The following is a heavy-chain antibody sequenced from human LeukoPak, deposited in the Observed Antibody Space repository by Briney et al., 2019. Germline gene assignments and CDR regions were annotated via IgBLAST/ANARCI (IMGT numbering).Heavy chain of an antibody. D-gene: IGHD1/OR15-1a*01. CDR3: TRDWHNMAFDV. Sequence: PGGSLTLSRAVSGFTLKNYWMLWVRQAPGQGLVGVSRSIVDRSIITYADAVKGRFTISRDNAKNTLSLQMNGLRPEDTAVYYCTRDWHNMAFDVWGQGTVVTVSS. CDR1: GFTLKNYW. J-gene: IGHJ3*01. CDR2: SIVDRSII. V-gene: IGHV3-74*03.